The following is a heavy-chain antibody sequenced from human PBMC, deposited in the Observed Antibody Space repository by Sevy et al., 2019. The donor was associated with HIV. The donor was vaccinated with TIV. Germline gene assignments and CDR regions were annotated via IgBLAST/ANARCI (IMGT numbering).Heavy chain of an antibody. V-gene: IGHV3-23*01. CDR2: ISGSGGST. CDR3: AKLLHYYDSSGYYHTSYYFDY. CDR1: GFTFSSYA. D-gene: IGHD3-22*01. J-gene: IGHJ4*02. Sequence: GGSLRLSCAASGFTFSSYAMSWVRQAPGKGLEWVSAISGSGGSTYYADSVKGRFTISRDNAKNTLYLQMNSLRAEDTAVYYCAKLLHYYDSSGYYHTSYYFDYWGQGTLVTVSS.